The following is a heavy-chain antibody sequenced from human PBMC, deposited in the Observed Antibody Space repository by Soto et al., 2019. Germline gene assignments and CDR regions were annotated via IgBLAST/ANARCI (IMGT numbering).Heavy chain of an antibody. CDR2: IIPIFGTA. D-gene: IGHD2-8*01. V-gene: IGHV1-69*13. CDR1: GGTFSSYA. CDR3: AKEGRRAGVVKVYAIDDYHGMDV. Sequence: SVKVSCKASGGTFSSYAISWVRQAPGQGLEWMGGIIPIFGTANYAQKFQGRVTITADESTSTAYMELSSLRSEDTAVYYCAKEGRRAGVVKVYAIDDYHGMDVWGQGTTVTVSS. J-gene: IGHJ6*02.